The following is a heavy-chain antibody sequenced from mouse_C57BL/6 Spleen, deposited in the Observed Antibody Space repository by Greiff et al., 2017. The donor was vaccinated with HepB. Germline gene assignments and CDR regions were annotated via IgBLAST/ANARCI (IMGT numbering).Heavy chain of an antibody. V-gene: IGHV2-2*01. D-gene: IGHD1-1*01. J-gene: IGHJ4*01. CDR2: IWSGGST. Sequence: VQLQQSGPGLVQPSQCLSITCTVSGFSLTSYGVHWVRQSPGKGLEWLGVIWSGGSTDYNTAFISRLSISKDNSKSQVFYKMNSLQAEDTAIYYCDRNRSHYYYDSSLRAMDYWGQGTSVTVSS. CDR3: DRNRSHYYYDSSLRAMDY. CDR1: GFSLTSYG.